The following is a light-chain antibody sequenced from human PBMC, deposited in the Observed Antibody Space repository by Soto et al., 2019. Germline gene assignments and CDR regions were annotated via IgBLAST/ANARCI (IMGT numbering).Light chain of an antibody. Sequence: EIVLTQSPATLSLSPGERATLSCRASPSVTNFLAWYQQKPGQAPRLLIYGAFNRATGIPARFSGSGSGTDFTLTISSREPEDSAIYYCQQRNIWPPVTFGQGTRLEIK. J-gene: IGKJ5*01. CDR3: QQRNIWPPVT. V-gene: IGKV3-11*01. CDR2: GAF. CDR1: PSVTNF.